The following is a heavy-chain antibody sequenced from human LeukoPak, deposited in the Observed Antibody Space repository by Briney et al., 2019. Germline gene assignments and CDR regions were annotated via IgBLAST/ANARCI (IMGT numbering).Heavy chain of an antibody. Sequence: PGRSLRLSCAASGFTFSSYGIHWVRQAPGKGLEWVAVISYDGSNKYYADSVKGRFTISRDNSKNTLYLQMNSLRAEDTAVYYCAKEEHRSIFGVVTEYFDYWGQGTLVTVSS. V-gene: IGHV3-30*18. CDR1: GFTFSSYG. J-gene: IGHJ4*02. D-gene: IGHD3-3*01. CDR2: ISYDGSNK. CDR3: AKEEHRSIFGVVTEYFDY.